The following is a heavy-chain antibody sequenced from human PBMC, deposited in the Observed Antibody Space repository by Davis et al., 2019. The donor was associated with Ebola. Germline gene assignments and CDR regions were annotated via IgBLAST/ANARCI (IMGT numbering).Heavy chain of an antibody. CDR2: IYYSGST. D-gene: IGHD2-2*01. Sequence: PSETLSLTCTVSGGSVSSGSYYWSWIRQHPGKGLEWIGYIYYSGSTYYNPSLKSRVTISVDTSKNQFSLKLSSVTAADTAVYYCARDRYCSSTSCKGMGFDPWGQGTLVTVSS. J-gene: IGHJ5*02. CDR3: ARDRYCSSTSCKGMGFDP. CDR1: GGSVSSGSYY. V-gene: IGHV4-31*03.